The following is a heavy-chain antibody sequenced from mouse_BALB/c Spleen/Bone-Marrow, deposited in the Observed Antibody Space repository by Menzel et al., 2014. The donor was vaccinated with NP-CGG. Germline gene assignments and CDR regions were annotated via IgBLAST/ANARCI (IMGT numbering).Heavy chain of an antibody. CDR1: GFTFSNYG. D-gene: IGHD2-4*01. CDR2: ISGGGSYT. J-gene: IGHJ3*01. Sequence: EVMLVESGGGLVKSGGSLKLSCAAYGFTFSNYGMSWVRPTPWKRLEWVATISGGGSYTFYSDSMKGRFTISRDNAKNNLYLQLSSLRSEDTALYYCARHAYYDQTEVSFVYWGQGTLVTVSA. CDR3: ARHAYYDQTEVSFVY. V-gene: IGHV5-9-2*01.